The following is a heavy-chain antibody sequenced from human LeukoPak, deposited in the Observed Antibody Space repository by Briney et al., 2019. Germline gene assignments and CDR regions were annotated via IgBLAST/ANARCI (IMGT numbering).Heavy chain of an antibody. J-gene: IGHJ6*03. CDR1: GGSFSGYY. CDR2: INHSGST. D-gene: IGHD3-3*01. Sequence: PSETLSLTCAVYGGSFSGYYWSWIRQPPGKGLEWIGEINHSGSTNYNPSLKSRVTISVDTSKNQFSLKLSSVTAADTAVYYCARGRGGYTIFWYYYMDVWGKGTTVTVSS. V-gene: IGHV4-34*01. CDR3: ARGRGGYTIFWYYYMDV.